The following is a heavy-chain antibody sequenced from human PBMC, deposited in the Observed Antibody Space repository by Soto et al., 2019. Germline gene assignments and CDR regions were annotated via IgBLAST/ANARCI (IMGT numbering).Heavy chain of an antibody. CDR2: MNPNSGNT. V-gene: IGHV1-8*01. J-gene: IGHJ4*02. CDR1: GYTFTSYD. D-gene: IGHD1-26*01. Sequence: ASVKVSCKASGYTFTSYDINWVRQATGQGLEWMGWMNPNSGNTGYAQKFQGRVTMTRNTSISTAYMELSSLRSEDTAVYYCARENELSGSYSYYFDYWGQGTLVTVSS. CDR3: ARENELSGSYSYYFDY.